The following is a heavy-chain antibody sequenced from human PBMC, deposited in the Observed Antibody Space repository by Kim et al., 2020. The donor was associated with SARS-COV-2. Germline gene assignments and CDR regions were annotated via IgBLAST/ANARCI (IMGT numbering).Heavy chain of an antibody. CDR3: ARVGGTVLRYFDWHSGAQGWFDP. J-gene: IGHJ5*02. CDR2: IYTSGST. V-gene: IGHV4-4*07. Sequence: SETLSLTCTVSGGSISSYYWSWIRQPAGKGLEWIGRIYTSGSTNYNPSLKSRVTMSVDTSKNQFSLKLSSVTAADTAVYYCARVGGTVLRYFDWHSGAQGWFDPWGQGTLVTVSS. CDR1: GGSISSYY. D-gene: IGHD3-9*01.